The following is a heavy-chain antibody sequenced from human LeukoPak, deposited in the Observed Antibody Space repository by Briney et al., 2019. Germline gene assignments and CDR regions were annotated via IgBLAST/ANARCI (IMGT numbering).Heavy chain of an antibody. CDR3: ARSTHYYDSSGRTEGFDY. D-gene: IGHD3-22*01. V-gene: IGHV1-2*02. J-gene: IGHJ4*02. CDR2: INPNTGDT. CDR1: GYTFTGYY. Sequence: ASVKVSCKASGYTFTGYYMHWVRQAPGQGLEYVGWINPNTGDTKPAQNFQGRVTLTRDTSISTAYMELSRLRSDDTAVYYCARSTHYYDSSGRTEGFDYWGQGTLVTVSS.